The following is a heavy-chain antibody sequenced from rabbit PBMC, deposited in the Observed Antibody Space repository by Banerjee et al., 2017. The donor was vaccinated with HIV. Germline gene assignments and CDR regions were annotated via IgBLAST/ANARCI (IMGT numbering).Heavy chain of an antibody. J-gene: IGHJ4*01. Sequence: QEQLEESGGGLVQPEGSLALTCKASGFTISSSYYMCWVRQAPGKGLEWIGCIYGGSSGSTYYASWAKGRFTISKTSSTTVTLQMTSLTAADTATYFCARSLGGSGFYAFDLWGQGTLVTVS. V-gene: IGHV1S45*01. CDR1: GFTISSSYY. CDR3: ARSLGGSGFYAFDL. D-gene: IGHD1-1*01. CDR2: IYGGSSGST.